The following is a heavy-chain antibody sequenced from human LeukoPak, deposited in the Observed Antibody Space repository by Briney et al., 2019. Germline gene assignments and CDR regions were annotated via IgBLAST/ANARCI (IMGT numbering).Heavy chain of an antibody. Sequence: SETLSLTCAVSGASISSYYWSWIRQPPGKGLEWIAYIYSSGITSYNPSLKSRVTISVDTSKTQFSLNLTSVTAADTAVYYCSRENGAFSPFGYWGQGTLVTVLS. CDR3: SRENGAFSPFGY. CDR1: GASISSYY. J-gene: IGHJ4*02. CDR2: IYSSGIT. D-gene: IGHD2-8*01. V-gene: IGHV4-59*12.